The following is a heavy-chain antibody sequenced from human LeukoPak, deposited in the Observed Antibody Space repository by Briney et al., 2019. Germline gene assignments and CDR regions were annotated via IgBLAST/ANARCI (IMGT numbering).Heavy chain of an antibody. CDR3: ASESRGYSYGRPYFDY. Sequence: GGSLRLSCAASGFTFSDYYMSWIRQAPGKGLEWVSYISSSGSTIYYADSVKGRSTISRDNAKNSLYLQMNSLRAEDTAVYYCASESRGYSYGRPYFDYWGQGTLVTVSS. V-gene: IGHV3-11*04. D-gene: IGHD5-18*01. J-gene: IGHJ4*02. CDR2: ISSSGSTI. CDR1: GFTFSDYY.